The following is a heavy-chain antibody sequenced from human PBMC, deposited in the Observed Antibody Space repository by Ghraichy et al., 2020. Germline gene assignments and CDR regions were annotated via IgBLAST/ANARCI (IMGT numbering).Heavy chain of an antibody. D-gene: IGHD6-19*01. Sequence: GESLNISCKTSGYNFATYAIYWMRQAPGQGLECMGWRNPNSDTSRYAQGFTGRFVFSSDTPVSTAYLQISDLKAEDTGVYYCARGPVAGWADYWGQGTLVTVSS. CDR3: ARGPVAGWADY. J-gene: IGHJ4*02. CDR1: GYNFATYA. V-gene: IGHV7-4-1*02. CDR2: RNPNSDTS.